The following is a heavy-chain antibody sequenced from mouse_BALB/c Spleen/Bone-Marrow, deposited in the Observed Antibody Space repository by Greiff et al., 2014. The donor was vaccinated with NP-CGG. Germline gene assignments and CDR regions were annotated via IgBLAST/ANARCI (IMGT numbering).Heavy chain of an antibody. V-gene: IGHV1S137*01. Sequence: QVQLKQSGAELVRPGVSVKISCKGSGYTFTDYAVHWVKQSHAKSLEWIGVISTYYGDATYNQKFKGKATMTVDKSSSTAYMELARLTSEDSASYYCARDLDYWGQGTTLTVSS. J-gene: IGHJ2*01. CDR1: GYTFTDYA. CDR3: ARDLDY. CDR2: ISTYYGDA.